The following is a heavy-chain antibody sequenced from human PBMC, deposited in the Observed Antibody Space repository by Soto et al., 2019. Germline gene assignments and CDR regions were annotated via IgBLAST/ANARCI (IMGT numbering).Heavy chain of an antibody. D-gene: IGHD4-17*01. CDR1: GGSISSSSYY. Sequence: ETLSLTCTVSGGSISSSSYYWGWIRQPPGKGLEWIGSIYYSGRTNYNPSLKSRVTISVDKSKNHFSLKLSSVTAADTAVYYCARSEATVLDYWGQGTLVTVSS. CDR2: IYYSGRT. CDR3: ARSEATVLDY. V-gene: IGHV4-39*07. J-gene: IGHJ4*02.